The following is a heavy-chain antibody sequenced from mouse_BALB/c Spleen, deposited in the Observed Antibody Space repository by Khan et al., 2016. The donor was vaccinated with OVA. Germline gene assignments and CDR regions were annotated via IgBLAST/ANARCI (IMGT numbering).Heavy chain of an antibody. J-gene: IGHJ2*01. CDR3: ATSYFYGYYFDY. CDR2: ISGDSNTI. V-gene: IGHV5-17*02. Sequence: EVELVESGGGLVQPGGSRKLSCAASGFTFNSYGMHWVRPAPEKGLEWVAYISGDSNTIYYAATVKGRFTISRDNPKNTLFLQMTSLMSEDTAMYYCATSYFYGYYFDYWGPGTTLTVS. D-gene: IGHD1-1*01. CDR1: GFTFNSYG.